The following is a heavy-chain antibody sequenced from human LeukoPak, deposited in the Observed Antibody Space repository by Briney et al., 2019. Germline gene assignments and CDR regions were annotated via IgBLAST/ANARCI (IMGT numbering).Heavy chain of an antibody. J-gene: IGHJ6*02. D-gene: IGHD2-2*03. V-gene: IGHV1-69*04. CDR3: AMAGYCSSTSCYPGSGPYYYYGMDV. CDR2: IIPIFGIA. CDR1: GGTFSSYA. Sequence: SVKVSCKASGGTFSSYAISWVRQAPGQGLEWMGRIIPIFGIANYAQKFQGRVTITADKSTSTAYMELSSLRSEDTAVYYCAMAGYCSSTSCYPGSGPYYYYGMDVWGQGTTVTVSS.